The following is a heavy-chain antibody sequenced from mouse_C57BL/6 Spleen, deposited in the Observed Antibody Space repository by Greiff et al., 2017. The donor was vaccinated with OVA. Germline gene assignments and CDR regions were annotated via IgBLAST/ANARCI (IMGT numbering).Heavy chain of an antibody. J-gene: IGHJ3*01. V-gene: IGHV1-61*01. CDR3: ARKGDDYDVGFAY. D-gene: IGHD2-4*01. CDR1: GYTFTSYW. Sequence: VQLQQPGAGLVRPGSSVKLSCKASGYTFTSYWMDWVKQRPGQGLEWIGNIYPSDSETHYNQKFKDKATLTVDKSSSTAYMQLSSLTSEDSAVYYCARKGDDYDVGFAYWGQGTLVTVSA. CDR2: IYPSDSET.